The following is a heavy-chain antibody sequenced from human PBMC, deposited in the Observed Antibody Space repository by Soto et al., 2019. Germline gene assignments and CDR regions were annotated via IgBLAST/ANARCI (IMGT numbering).Heavy chain of an antibody. Sequence: ASVKVSCKASGYTFTGYYMHWVRQAPGQGLEWMGWINPNSGGTNYAQKFQGWVTMTRDTSISTAYMELSRLRSDDTAVYYCARQIPQATGGGMDVWGQGTTVTVSS. CDR3: ARQIPQATGGGMDV. J-gene: IGHJ6*02. D-gene: IGHD2-8*02. CDR1: GYTFTGYY. V-gene: IGHV1-2*04. CDR2: INPNSGGT.